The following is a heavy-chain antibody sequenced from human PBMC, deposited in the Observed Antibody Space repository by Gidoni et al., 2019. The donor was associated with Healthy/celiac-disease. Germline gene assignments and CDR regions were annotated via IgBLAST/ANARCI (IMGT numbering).Heavy chain of an antibody. Sequence: QVQLQQWGAGLLKPSETLSLTCAVYGGSFSGYYGSWIRQPPGKGLEWIGEINHSGSTNNNPSLKSRVTISVDTSKNQFSLKLSSVTAADTAVYYCARGYRGYSSGWYYFDYWGQGTLVTVSS. CDR1: GGSFSGYY. J-gene: IGHJ4*02. V-gene: IGHV4-34*01. CDR3: ARGYRGYSSGWYYFDY. CDR2: INHSGST. D-gene: IGHD6-19*01.